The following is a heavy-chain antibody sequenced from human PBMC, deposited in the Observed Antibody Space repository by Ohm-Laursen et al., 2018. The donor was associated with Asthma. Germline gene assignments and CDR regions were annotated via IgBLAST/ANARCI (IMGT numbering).Heavy chain of an antibody. CDR3: AKVIDLSAWRLYFDS. Sequence: GSLRLSCTAYGFTFSSHAMSWVRQAPGKGLEWVAGIGPTGRATYYVDSVKDRFTISRDDSKNTLFLQLNSLRAEDTAVYYCAKVIDLSAWRLYFDSWGQGTLVTVSS. J-gene: IGHJ4*02. V-gene: IGHV3-23*01. CDR1: GFTFSSHA. CDR2: IGPTGRAT. D-gene: IGHD6-19*01.